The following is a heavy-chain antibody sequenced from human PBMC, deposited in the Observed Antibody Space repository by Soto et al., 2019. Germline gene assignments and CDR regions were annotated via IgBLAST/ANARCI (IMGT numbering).Heavy chain of an antibody. CDR3: AREEDCSSTSCYNGMDV. V-gene: IGHV1-2*02. D-gene: IGHD2-2*02. CDR2: FNPNSGGT. CDR1: GYTFTGYY. Sequence: QVQLVQSGAEVKKPGASVKVSCKASGYTFTGYYMHWVRQAPGQGLEWMGWFNPNSGGTNYAQKFQGRVTMTRDTSISTAYMELSRLRSDDTAVYYCAREEDCSSTSCYNGMDVWGQGTTVTVSS. J-gene: IGHJ6*02.